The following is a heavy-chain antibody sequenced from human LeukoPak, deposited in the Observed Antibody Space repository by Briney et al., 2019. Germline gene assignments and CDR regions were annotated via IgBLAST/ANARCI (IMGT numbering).Heavy chain of an antibody. D-gene: IGHD3-10*01. Sequence: VGPLRLSCASSGFSFSSYVMHWVRQAPSKGLEWVGRIKNKTDGGTTDYAAPVEGRFTISRDDSKNTLYLQMNSLKIEETAVYFCTTYGSGGNWFDPWGQGTLVTVSS. J-gene: IGHJ5*02. V-gene: IGHV3-15*01. CDR2: IKNKTDGGTT. CDR1: GFSFSSYV. CDR3: TTYGSGGNWFDP.